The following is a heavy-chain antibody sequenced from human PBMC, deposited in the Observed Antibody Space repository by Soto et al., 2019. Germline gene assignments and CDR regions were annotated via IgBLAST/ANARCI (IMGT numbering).Heavy chain of an antibody. CDR1: GDSLISTNHY. CDR3: AREGHLREQYNGFDL. J-gene: IGHJ5*02. CDR2: IYYTGGT. Sequence: QVKLQESGPRLVKPSQTLSLICSVSGDSLISTNHYWPWIRHLPGKGLEWIGYIYYTGGTYFNPSLRSRVSMSVDTSANQFSLNLSSVTVADTAFYYCAREGHLREQYNGFDLWGQGTLVTVSS. V-gene: IGHV4-31*03.